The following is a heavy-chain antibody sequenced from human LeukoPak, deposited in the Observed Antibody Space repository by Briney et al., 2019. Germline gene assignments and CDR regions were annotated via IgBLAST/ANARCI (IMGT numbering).Heavy chain of an antibody. CDR3: AKSGSTAVAGTRGYFDY. J-gene: IGHJ4*02. Sequence: GGSLRLSCAASGFTFSSYGMSWVRQTPGKGLEWVSAISGSGGSTSYADSVKGRFTISRDNSKNTLYLQMNSLRAEDTAVYCAKSGSTAVAGTRGYFDYWGQGTLVTVSS. CDR2: ISGSGGST. V-gene: IGHV3-23*01. D-gene: IGHD6-19*01. CDR1: GFTFSSYG.